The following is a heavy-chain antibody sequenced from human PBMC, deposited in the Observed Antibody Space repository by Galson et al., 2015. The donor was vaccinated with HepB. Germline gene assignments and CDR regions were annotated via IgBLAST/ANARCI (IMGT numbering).Heavy chain of an antibody. Sequence: SLRLSCAASGFTFSSYWMSWVRQAPGKGLEWVANIKQDGSEKYYVDSVKGRFTISRDNARNSLYLQMNSLRAEDTAVYYCARLHSGSYPGYWGQGTLVTVSS. D-gene: IGHD1-26*01. V-gene: IGHV3-7*01. J-gene: IGHJ4*02. CDR3: ARLHSGSYPGY. CDR1: GFTFSSYW. CDR2: IKQDGSEK.